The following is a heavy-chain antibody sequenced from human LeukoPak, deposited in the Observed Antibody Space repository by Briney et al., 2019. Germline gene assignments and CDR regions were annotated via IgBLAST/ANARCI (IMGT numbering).Heavy chain of an antibody. D-gene: IGHD4-17*01. CDR2: IRGGGGSA. CDR3: ARDPNGDYIGAFDM. CDR1: GFTFSAYA. V-gene: IGHV3-23*01. Sequence: GESLRLSCTASGFTFSAYAMMWVRQAPGKGPEWVSAIRGGGGSAFYADSVKGRFTISRDNSKYTLFLQMNSLRAEDTAVYYCARDPNGDYIGAFDMWGPGTMVTVSS. J-gene: IGHJ3*02.